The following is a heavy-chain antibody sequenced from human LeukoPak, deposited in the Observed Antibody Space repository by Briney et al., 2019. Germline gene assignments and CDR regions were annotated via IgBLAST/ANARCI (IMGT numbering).Heavy chain of an antibody. CDR2: ISYDGSNK. CDR1: GFTFSSYV. Sequence: PGGSLRLSCAASGFTFSSYVMHWVRQAPGKGLEWVALISYDGSNKYYADSVKGRFTISRDNSKNTLYLQMNSLRAEDTAVYYCARDSLYSSSSYFDYWGQGTLVTVSS. V-gene: IGHV3-30-3*01. D-gene: IGHD6-6*01. J-gene: IGHJ4*02. CDR3: ARDSLYSSSSYFDY.